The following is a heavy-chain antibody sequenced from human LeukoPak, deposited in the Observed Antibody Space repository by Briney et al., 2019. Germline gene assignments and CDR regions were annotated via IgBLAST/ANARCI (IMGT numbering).Heavy chain of an antibody. CDR2: IDHSGST. D-gene: IGHD1-26*01. CDR3: ARTIKSGNYYWFDP. CDR1: GGSISSDNW. J-gene: IGHJ5*02. Sequence: SGTLSLTCAVSGGSISSDNWWSWVRQPPGKGLEWIGEIDHSGSTYYNPSLKSRVTISVDTSKNQFSLKVTSVTAADTAVYYCARTIKSGNYYWFDPWGQGTLVTVSS. V-gene: IGHV4-4*02.